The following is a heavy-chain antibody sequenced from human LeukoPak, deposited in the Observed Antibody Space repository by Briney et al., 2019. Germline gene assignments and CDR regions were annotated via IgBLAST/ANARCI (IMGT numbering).Heavy chain of an antibody. V-gene: IGHV3-49*03. CDR1: GFTFGDYA. CDR3: TRYSSGWITLDY. J-gene: IGHJ4*02. CDR2: IRSKAYGGTT. Sequence: PGRSLRLSXTASGFTFGDYAMSWFRQAPGKGLEWVGFIRSKAYGGTTEYAASVKGRFTISRDDSKSIAYLQMNSLKTEDTAVYYCTRYSSGWITLDYWGQGTLVTVSS. D-gene: IGHD6-19*01.